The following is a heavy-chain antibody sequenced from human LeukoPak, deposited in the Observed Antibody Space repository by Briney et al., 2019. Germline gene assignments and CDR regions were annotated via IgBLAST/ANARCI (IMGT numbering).Heavy chain of an antibody. V-gene: IGHV1-46*01. Sequence: ASVKVSCKASGYTFTSYYMHWVRQAPGQGLEWMGIINPSGGSTSYAQKFQGRVTMTRDTSTSTVCMELSSLRSEDTAVYYCARDRIVGATTGPLDYWGQGTLVTVSS. CDR2: INPSGGST. CDR1: GYTFTSYY. CDR3: ARDRIVGATTGPLDY. J-gene: IGHJ4*02. D-gene: IGHD1-26*01.